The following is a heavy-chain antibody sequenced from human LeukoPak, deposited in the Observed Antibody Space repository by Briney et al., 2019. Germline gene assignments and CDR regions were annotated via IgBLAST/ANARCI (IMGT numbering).Heavy chain of an antibody. CDR3: ARSQWLATPDYVDY. D-gene: IGHD6-19*01. Sequence: GGSLRLSCAASGFTFSSYSMNGVRQAPGKGLEWVSSISSSSSYIYYADSVKGRFTISRDNAKNSLYLQMNSLRAEDTAVYYCARSQWLATPDYVDYWGQGTLVTVSS. J-gene: IGHJ4*02. V-gene: IGHV3-21*01. CDR1: GFTFSSYS. CDR2: ISSSSSYI.